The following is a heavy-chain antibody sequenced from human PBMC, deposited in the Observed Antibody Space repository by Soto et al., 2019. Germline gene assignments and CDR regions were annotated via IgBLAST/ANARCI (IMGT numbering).Heavy chain of an antibody. D-gene: IGHD2-15*01. CDR2: VYSSGST. J-gene: IGHJ6*04. V-gene: IGHV4-59*01. CDR1: GGPISSYY. CDR3: GRVSGRRSMDV. Sequence: SETLSLTCTVSGGPISSYYWSWIRQPPGKGLEWIGYVYSSGSTNYNPSLKSRVTISVDTSKNQFSLKLSSVTAADTAVYYCGRVSGRRSMDVWGKGTTVPVSS.